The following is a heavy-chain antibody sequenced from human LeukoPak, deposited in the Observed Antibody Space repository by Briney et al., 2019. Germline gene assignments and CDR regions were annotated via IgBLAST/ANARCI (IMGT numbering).Heavy chain of an antibody. CDR2: INHRGST. CDR3: ARRSDSGYDY. J-gene: IGHJ4*02. Sequence: SETLSLTCAVYGGSFSGYYWSWIRQPPDKGLEWIGEINHRGSTNYNPSLKSRVTISVDTSKNQFSLKLTSVTAADTAVYYCARRSDSGYDYWGQGTLVTVSS. V-gene: IGHV4-34*01. D-gene: IGHD5-12*01. CDR1: GGSFSGYY.